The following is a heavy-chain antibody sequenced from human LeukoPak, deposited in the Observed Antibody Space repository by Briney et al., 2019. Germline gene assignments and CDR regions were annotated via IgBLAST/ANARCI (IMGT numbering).Heavy chain of an antibody. CDR2: IYPGDSDT. CDR1: GYSVTSYW. CDR3: ARQGYGPIESTAENTAILDY. Sequence: GESLKISCKGSGYSVTSYWIGWVRQMPGKGQEWMVIIYPGDSDTRYSPSFQGQVTISADKSISTAYLQWSSLKASDTAMYYCARQGYGPIESTAENTAILDYWGQGTLVTVSS. V-gene: IGHV5-51*01. J-gene: IGHJ4*02. D-gene: IGHD5-18*01.